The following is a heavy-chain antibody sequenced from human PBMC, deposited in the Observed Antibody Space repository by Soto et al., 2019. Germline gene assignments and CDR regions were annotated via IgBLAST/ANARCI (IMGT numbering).Heavy chain of an antibody. J-gene: IGHJ6*02. D-gene: IGHD3-3*01. CDR2: IAYDGSNK. CDR1: GFTFSGYA. CDR3: ASAETAGFGERTASHYYGMDV. V-gene: IGHV3-30-3*01. Sequence: VELAESGGGVVQPGRSLRLSCAASGFTFSGYALHWVRQTPGKGLEWMAVIAYDGSNKYYAGSVEGRFTISRDNSKNTLCLQMNSLRTEDTAIYDCASAETAGFGERTASHYYGMDVWGQGTTVTVSS.